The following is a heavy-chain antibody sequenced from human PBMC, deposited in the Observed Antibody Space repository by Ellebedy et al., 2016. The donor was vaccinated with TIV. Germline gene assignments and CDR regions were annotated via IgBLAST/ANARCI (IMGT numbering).Heavy chain of an antibody. D-gene: IGHD2-21*01. J-gene: IGHJ2*01. V-gene: IGHV4-59*01. CDR1: GGSISSYY. CDR2: IYYSGST. Sequence: MPSETLSLTCTVSGGSISSYYWSWIRQPPGKGLEWIGYIYYSGSTNYNPSLKSPVTISVDTSKNQFSLKLSSVTAADTAVYYCARHIGYGYWYFDLWGRGTLVTVSS. CDR3: ARHIGYGYWYFDL.